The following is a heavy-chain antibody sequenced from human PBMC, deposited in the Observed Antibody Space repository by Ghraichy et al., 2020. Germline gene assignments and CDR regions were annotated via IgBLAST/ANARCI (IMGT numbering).Heavy chain of an antibody. CDR3: ARDGQYDSSGPRDY. D-gene: IGHD3-22*01. J-gene: IGHJ4*02. V-gene: IGHV3-33*01. CDR1: GFIFSSYA. Sequence: GGSLRLSCAASGFIFSSYAMHWVRQAPGKGLEWVAVIWYDGSNKYYADSVKGRFTIMRDNSKKTVYLQMNSLRAEDTAVYYCARDGQYDSSGPRDYWGQGTLVTVSS. CDR2: IWYDGSNK.